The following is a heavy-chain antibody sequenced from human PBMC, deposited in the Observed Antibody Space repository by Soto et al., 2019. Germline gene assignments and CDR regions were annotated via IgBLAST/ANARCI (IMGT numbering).Heavy chain of an antibody. CDR1: GFTFSSYW. D-gene: IGHD6-6*01. CDR3: ARGRGSSYYYGMDV. V-gene: IGHV3-7*03. CDR2: IKQDGSEK. Sequence: PGGSLRLSCAASGFTFSSYWMSWVRQAPGKGLEWVANIKQDGSEKYYVDSVKGRFTISRDNAKNSLYLQMNSLRAEDTAVYYCARGRGSSYYYGMDVWGQGTTVTVSS. J-gene: IGHJ6*02.